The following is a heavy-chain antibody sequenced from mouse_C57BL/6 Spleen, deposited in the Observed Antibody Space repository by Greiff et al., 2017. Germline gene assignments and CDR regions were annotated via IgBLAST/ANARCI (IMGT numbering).Heavy chain of an antibody. CDR2: ISYDGSN. CDR3: ARDGANYYGSSYWYFDV. Sequence: EVKLQESGPGLVKPSQSLSLTCSVTGYSITSGYYWNWIRQFPGNKLEWMGYISYDGSNNYNPSLKNRISITRDTSMNQFFLKLNSVTTEDTATYYCARDGANYYGSSYWYFDVWGTGTTVTVSS. J-gene: IGHJ1*03. D-gene: IGHD1-1*01. CDR1: GYSITSGYY. V-gene: IGHV3-6*01.